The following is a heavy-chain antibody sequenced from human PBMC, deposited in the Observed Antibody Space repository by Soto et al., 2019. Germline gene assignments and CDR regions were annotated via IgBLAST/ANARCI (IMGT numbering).Heavy chain of an antibody. J-gene: IGHJ5*02. D-gene: IGHD6-13*01. V-gene: IGHV4-39*01. Sequence: PSETLSLTCAVSGGSISSNTYFWGWIRQPPGKGLEWIASIYYSGSTYYNPSLRSRVTISIDTSRNQFSLKLSSVTAADTAVYFCVRVQQQYIWFDPWGQGTLVTVSS. CDR3: VRVQQQYIWFDP. CDR2: IYYSGST. CDR1: GGSISSNTYF.